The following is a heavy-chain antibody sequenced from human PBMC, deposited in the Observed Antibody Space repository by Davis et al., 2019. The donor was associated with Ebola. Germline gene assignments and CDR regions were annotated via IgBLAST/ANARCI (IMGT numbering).Heavy chain of an antibody. J-gene: IGHJ4*02. CDR3: ARFENLEMAALDY. CDR1: GFTFSSYG. D-gene: IGHD5-24*01. V-gene: IGHV3-30*03. CDR2: ISYDGSNK. Sequence: GESLKISCAASGFTFSSYGMHWVRQAPGKGLEWVAVISYDGSNKYYADSVKGRFTISRDNSKNTLYLQMNSLRAEDTAVYYCARFENLEMAALDYWGQGTLVTVSS.